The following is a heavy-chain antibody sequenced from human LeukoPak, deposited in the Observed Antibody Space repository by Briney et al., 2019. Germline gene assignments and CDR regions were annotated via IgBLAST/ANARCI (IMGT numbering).Heavy chain of an antibody. CDR2: ISGNGRST. D-gene: IGHD2-15*01. J-gene: IGHJ3*01. CDR3: TRDIGRLRGDAFDF. CDR1: GFTLSTYA. V-gene: IGHV3-64*01. Sequence: PGGSLRLSCTASGFTLSTYATHWVRQAPGKGLEYVSGISGNGRSTFYGSSVKGRFTVSRDNSKDTLYLQMGSLRVEDMAVYYCTRDIGRLRGDAFDFWGQGTMVTVSS.